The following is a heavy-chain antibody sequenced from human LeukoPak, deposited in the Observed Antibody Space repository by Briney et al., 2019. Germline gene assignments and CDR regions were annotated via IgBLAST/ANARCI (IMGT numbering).Heavy chain of an antibody. V-gene: IGHV1-8*03. Sequence: ASVKVSCKASGYTFTSYDINWVRQATGQGLEWMGWMNPNSGNTGYAQKFQGRDTITRNTSISTAYMELSSLRSEDTAVYYCARSSVVTAMRKLDFDYWGQGTLVTVSS. D-gene: IGHD2-21*02. CDR2: MNPNSGNT. CDR3: ARSSVVTAMRKLDFDY. CDR1: GYTFTSYD. J-gene: IGHJ4*02.